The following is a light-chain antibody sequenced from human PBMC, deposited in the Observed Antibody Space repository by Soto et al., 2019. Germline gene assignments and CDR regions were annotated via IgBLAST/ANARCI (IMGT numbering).Light chain of an antibody. CDR1: QSVTSSY. CDR2: GAS. CDR3: QQYGSSLYT. J-gene: IGKJ2*01. V-gene: IGKV3-20*01. Sequence: EIVLTQSPGTLSLSPGERVTLSCRASQSVTSSYLAWYQQRPGQAPRLLIYGASNRATGIPDRFSGSGSGTDFTLTINRLEPEDFTVYYCQQYGSSLYTFGQGTKVDIK.